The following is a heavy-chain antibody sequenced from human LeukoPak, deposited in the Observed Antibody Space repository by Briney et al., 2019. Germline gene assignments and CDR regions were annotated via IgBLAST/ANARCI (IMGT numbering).Heavy chain of an antibody. CDR1: GGTFSSYA. J-gene: IGHJ5*02. CDR3: ARAPRIAAAGTNWFDP. Sequence: SVKVSCKASGGTFSSYAISWVRQAPGQGLEWMGRIIPILGIANYAQKFPGRVTITADKSTSTAYMELSSLRSEDTAVYYCARAPRIAAAGTNWFDPWGQGTLVTVSS. CDR2: IIPILGIA. D-gene: IGHD6-13*01. V-gene: IGHV1-69*04.